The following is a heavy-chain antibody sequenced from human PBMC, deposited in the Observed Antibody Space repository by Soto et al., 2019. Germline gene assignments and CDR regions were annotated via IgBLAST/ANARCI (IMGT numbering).Heavy chain of an antibody. CDR3: AREKVAGDAFDI. V-gene: IGHV3-7*01. CDR2: IKQDGSEK. J-gene: IGHJ3*02. CDR1: GFTFNNYG. Sequence: PGGSLRLSCAASGFTFNNYGMHWVRQAPGKGLEWVANIKQDGSEKYYVDSVKGRFTISRDNAKNSLYLQMNSLRAEDTAVYYCAREKVAGDAFDIWGQGTMVTVSS. D-gene: IGHD5-12*01.